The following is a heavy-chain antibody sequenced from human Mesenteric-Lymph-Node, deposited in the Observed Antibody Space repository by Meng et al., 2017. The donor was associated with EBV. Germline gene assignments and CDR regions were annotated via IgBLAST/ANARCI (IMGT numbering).Heavy chain of an antibody. J-gene: IGHJ4*02. CDR2: IQYSGST. CDR1: GGSFSQSS. Sequence: HVQPQQPGARVFVPSQTLSLPCAGAGGSFSQSSWPWIRQHQGKGLVWIGYIQYSGSTYYNPSLKSRVTISVDTSQNQFSLNLNSVTAADTAVYFCARAVPVPMKNYIDSWGQGTLVTVSS. V-gene: IGHV4-30-4*08. CDR3: ARAVPVPMKNYIDS. D-gene: IGHD2-2*01.